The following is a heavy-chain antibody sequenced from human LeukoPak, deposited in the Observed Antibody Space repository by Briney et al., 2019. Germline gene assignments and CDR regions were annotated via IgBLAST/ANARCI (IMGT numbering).Heavy chain of an antibody. Sequence: SETLSPTCTVSGGSISSYYWSWIRQPPGKGLEWIGYMYYSGSTNYNPSLKSRVTISIDTSKNQFSLKLSSVTAADTAVYYCAGGGYSYGLPTTDYWGQGTLVTVSS. CDR3: AGGGYSYGLPTTDY. D-gene: IGHD5-18*01. V-gene: IGHV4-59*01. CDR1: GGSISSYY. J-gene: IGHJ4*02. CDR2: MYYSGST.